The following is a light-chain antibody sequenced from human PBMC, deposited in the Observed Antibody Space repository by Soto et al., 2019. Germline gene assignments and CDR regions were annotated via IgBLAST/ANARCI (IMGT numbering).Light chain of an antibody. V-gene: IGKV4-1*01. J-gene: IGKJ1*01. Sequence: DIVMTQSPDSLAVSLGERATINCKASQSVAYTSNKKTYVAWYQQKAGQPPKLLLYWSSTRASGVPDRFSGSGSGTAFTLTIISLQAEDVAVDYYHQYYNPLWTFVQGTKVQIK. CDR2: WSS. CDR3: HQYYNPLWT. CDR1: QSVAYTSNKKTY.